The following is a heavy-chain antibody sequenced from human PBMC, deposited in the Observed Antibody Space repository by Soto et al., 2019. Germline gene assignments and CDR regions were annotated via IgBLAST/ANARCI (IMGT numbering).Heavy chain of an antibody. CDR2: ISPGNGNT. CDR3: AIDLPHTPLTTVTTNNWFDP. CDR1: GYTFISYA. D-gene: IGHD4-17*01. Sequence: GASVKVSCKASGYTFISYAMHWVRQAPGQRLEWMGWISPGNGNTKYSQKLQGRVTITRDTSASTSYMEMSSLRSEDTAVYYCAIDLPHTPLTTVTTNNWFDPWGQGTLVTVSS. J-gene: IGHJ5*02. V-gene: IGHV1-3*01.